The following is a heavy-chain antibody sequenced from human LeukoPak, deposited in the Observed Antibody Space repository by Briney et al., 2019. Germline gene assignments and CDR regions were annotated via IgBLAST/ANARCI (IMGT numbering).Heavy chain of an antibody. V-gene: IGHV4-39*01. CDR3: ARHLGVTMVRGVIDY. D-gene: IGHD3-10*01. Sequence: SETLSLTCTVSGGSISSSSYYWGWIRQPPGKGLEWIGSIYYSGSTYYNPSLKSRVTISVDTSKNQFSLKLSSVTAADTAVYYCARHLGVTMVRGVIDYWGQGTLVTVSS. CDR1: GGSISSSSYY. J-gene: IGHJ4*02. CDR2: IYYSGST.